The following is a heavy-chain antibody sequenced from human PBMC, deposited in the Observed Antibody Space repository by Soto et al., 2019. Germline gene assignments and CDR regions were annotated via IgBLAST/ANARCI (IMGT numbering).Heavy chain of an antibody. CDR3: ARDLSTSYCSRDSCYQTPPYDYYYNGMDV. CDR2: ISYDGNKK. CDR1: GFTFSSYA. D-gene: IGHD2-2*01. V-gene: IGHV3-30-3*01. J-gene: IGHJ6*02. Sequence: QAGGSLRLSCAASGFTFSSYAMYWARQAPGKGLEWVAVISYDGNKKYYADSVKGQFTISRDNFKNTLYLQMNSLRAEDTAVYYCARDLSTSYCSRDSCYQTPPYDYYYNGMDVWGQGTTVTVSS.